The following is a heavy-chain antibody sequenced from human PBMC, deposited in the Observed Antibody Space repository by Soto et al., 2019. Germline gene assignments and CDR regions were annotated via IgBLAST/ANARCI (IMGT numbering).Heavy chain of an antibody. D-gene: IGHD5-18*01. CDR1: GFTVSSNY. CDR2: IYSGGST. Sequence: GESLKISCAASGFTVSSNYMSWVRQAPGKGLEWVSVIYSGGSTYYADSVKGRYTISRHKSKNTLYLQMNSLRAEDTAVYYCARVRIQLWSFDYWGQGTLVTVSS. V-gene: IGHV3-53*04. J-gene: IGHJ4*02. CDR3: ARVRIQLWSFDY.